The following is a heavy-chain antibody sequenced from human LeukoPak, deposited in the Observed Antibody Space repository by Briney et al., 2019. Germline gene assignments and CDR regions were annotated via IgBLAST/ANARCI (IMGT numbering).Heavy chain of an antibody. D-gene: IGHD3/OR15-3a*01. Sequence: GGSLRLSCAASEFTVNSNYMIWVRQAPGKGLEWVSLIYSGGSTYNADSVKDRFTISRDNSKNTVYLQMNSLRAEDTAVYYCARAQRKHLIFGGIAVFFAFDIWGQGTKVTVSS. V-gene: IGHV3-66*01. CDR2: IYSGGST. CDR3: ARAQRKHLIFGGIAVFFAFDI. J-gene: IGHJ3*02. CDR1: EFTVNSNY.